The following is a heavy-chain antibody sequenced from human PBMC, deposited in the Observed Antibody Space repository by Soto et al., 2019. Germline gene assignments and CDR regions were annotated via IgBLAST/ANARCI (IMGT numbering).Heavy chain of an antibody. D-gene: IGHD6-19*01. CDR3: AALYSSGWYVLF. J-gene: IGHJ4*02. CDR2: ISYSGST. Sequence: SETLSLTCSVSGASIRTYFWSWIRQPPGKGLEWIGYISYSGSTTYYNPSLKSRVTMSADTSKNQFSLRLNSVTAADTAVYYCAALYSSGWYVLFWGQGTLVTV. CDR1: GASIRTYF. V-gene: IGHV4-59*01.